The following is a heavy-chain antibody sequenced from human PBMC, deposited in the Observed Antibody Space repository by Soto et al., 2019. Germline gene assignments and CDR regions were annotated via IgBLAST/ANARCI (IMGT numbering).Heavy chain of an antibody. V-gene: IGHV3-30*18. CDR1: GFTFSSYG. D-gene: IGHD3-22*01. CDR3: AKSPDYYDSSGYLDAFDI. J-gene: IGHJ3*02. Sequence: GGSLRLSCAASGFTFSSYGMHWVRQAPGKGLEWVAVISYDGSNKYYADSVKGRFTISRDNSKNTLYLQMNSLRAEDTAVYYCAKSPDYYDSSGYLDAFDIWGQGTMVTVSS. CDR2: ISYDGSNK.